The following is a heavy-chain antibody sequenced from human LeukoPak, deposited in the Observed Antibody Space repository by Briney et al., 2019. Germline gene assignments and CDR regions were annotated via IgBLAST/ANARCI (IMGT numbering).Heavy chain of an antibody. J-gene: IGHJ4*02. Sequence: SETLSLTCTVSGGSISSEYWSWIRQPPGKGLEWIGYIYYSGSTNYNPSLKSRVTISVDTSKNQFSLKLSSVTAADTAVYYCARRKWRAAAGTAFRYWGQGTLVTVSS. D-gene: IGHD6-13*01. V-gene: IGHV4-59*12. CDR3: ARRKWRAAAGTAFRY. CDR2: IYYSGST. CDR1: GGSISSEY.